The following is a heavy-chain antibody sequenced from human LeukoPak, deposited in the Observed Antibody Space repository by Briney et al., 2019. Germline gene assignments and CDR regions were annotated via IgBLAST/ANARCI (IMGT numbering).Heavy chain of an antibody. CDR3: ASLRWLQTPFFDY. Sequence: PSETLSLTCTVSGGSISSGDYYWSWIRQPPGKGLEWIGYIYYSGSTYYNPSLKSRVTISVDTSKNQFSLKLSSVTAADTAVYYCASLRWLQTPFFDYWGQGTLVTVSS. J-gene: IGHJ4*02. V-gene: IGHV4-30-4*08. CDR1: GGSISSGDYY. D-gene: IGHD5-24*01. CDR2: IYYSGST.